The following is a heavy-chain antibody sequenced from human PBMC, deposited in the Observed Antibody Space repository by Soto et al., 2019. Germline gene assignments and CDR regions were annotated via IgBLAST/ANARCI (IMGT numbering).Heavy chain of an antibody. CDR2: IYYDVNT. CDR1: GDFIRSHY. V-gene: IGHV4-59*11. J-gene: IGHJ4*02. D-gene: IGHD4-17*01. CDR3: ARGLPEGYGGNLDS. Sequence: QVHLQESGPGLVKPSETLSLNCTVSGDFIRSHYWTWVRQAPGKGLESIGSIYYDVNTNYNPSLNSRVTISVNTSNKQFFLKVSSVTTADTAVYYCARGLPEGYGGNLDSWGQGTLVTVSS.